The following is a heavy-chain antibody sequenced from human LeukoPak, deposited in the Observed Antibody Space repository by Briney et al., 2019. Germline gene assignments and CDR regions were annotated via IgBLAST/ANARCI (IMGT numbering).Heavy chain of an antibody. CDR1: GGSISSISYC. V-gene: IGHV4-39*01. J-gene: IGHJ5*02. D-gene: IGHD2-15*01. CDR3: ARRQTVATDWFDP. CDR2: IYYSGHT. Sequence: PSETLSLTCTVSGGSISSISYCWGWIRQPPGKGLEWIGSIYYSGHTYYNPSLKSRVTISVDTSKNQFFLKLSSVTAADTAVYYCARRQTVATDWFDPWGQGTLVTVSS.